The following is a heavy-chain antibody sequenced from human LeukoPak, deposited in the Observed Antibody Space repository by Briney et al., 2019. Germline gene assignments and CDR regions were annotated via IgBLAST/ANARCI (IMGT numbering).Heavy chain of an antibody. CDR3: ARVSGDWWLLDY. CDR1: GGSISSSSYY. CDR2: IYYSGST. Sequence: SETLSLTCTVSGGSISSSSYYWGWNRQPPGKGLEWMGSIYYSGSTYYNPSLKSRVTISVDTSKNQFSLKLSSVTAADTAVYYCARVSGDWWLLDYWGQGTLVTVSS. J-gene: IGHJ4*02. D-gene: IGHD2-15*01. V-gene: IGHV4-39*01.